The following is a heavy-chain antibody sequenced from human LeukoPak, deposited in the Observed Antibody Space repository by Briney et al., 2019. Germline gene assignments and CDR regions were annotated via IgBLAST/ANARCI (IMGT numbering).Heavy chain of an antibody. D-gene: IGHD3-22*01. V-gene: IGHV3-48*01. CDR3: AKDEKGYYHDTSGYPDAFDI. J-gene: IGHJ3*02. CDR1: GFTFSSYN. CDR2: ISSSSNII. Sequence: PGGSLRLSCAASGFTFSSYNMNWVRQAPGKGLEWVADISSSSNIINYADSVRGRFTISRDNAKKSLYLQMNSLRSEDTAVYYCAKDEKGYYHDTSGYPDAFDIWGQGTMVTVSS.